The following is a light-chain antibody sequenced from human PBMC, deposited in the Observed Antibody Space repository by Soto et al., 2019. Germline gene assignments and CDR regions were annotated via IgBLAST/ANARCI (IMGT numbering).Light chain of an antibody. J-gene: IGKJ5*01. CDR2: SGY. CDR1: PSITSS. Sequence: EGVVTQYKDNLSFAPGERATLSCRASPSITSSVAWYQHKPGQSPRLVVYSGYKRATGIPARFSGSASGTDFTLAISRLEPEDFAVYFCQQYSELPMTFGQGTRLEIK. CDR3: QQYSELPMT. V-gene: IGKV3-20*01.